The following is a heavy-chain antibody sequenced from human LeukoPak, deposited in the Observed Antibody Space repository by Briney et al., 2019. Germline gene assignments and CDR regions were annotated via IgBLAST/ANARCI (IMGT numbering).Heavy chain of an antibody. CDR1: GFTFSNFAV. J-gene: IGHJ4*02. CDR3: SRESGAFCPFGY. CDR2: ISLTGET. Sequence: GSLRLSCAASGFTFSNFAVSWVRQAPGKGLEWIGEISLTGETNYNPSLNGRVTMSLDKSRNQLSLKLTSVTAADTAIYYCSRESGAFCPFGYWGQGTLVIVPP. D-gene: IGHD1-26*01. V-gene: IGHV4-4*02.